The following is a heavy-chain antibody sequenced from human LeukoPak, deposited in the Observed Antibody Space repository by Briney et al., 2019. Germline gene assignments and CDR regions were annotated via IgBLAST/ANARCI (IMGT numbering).Heavy chain of an antibody. CDR2: IKQDGSEK. V-gene: IGHV3-7*01. D-gene: IGHD5-18*01. CDR1: GFTFSNYW. CDR3: VRDGGRYSYASD. Sequence: GGSLRLSCAASGFTFSNYWMSWVRQAPGKGLEWVANIKQDGSEKYYVDSVEGRFIISRDNARNSLYLQMNSLRAEDTAVYYCVRDGGRYSYASDWGQGTMVIVSS. J-gene: IGHJ3*01.